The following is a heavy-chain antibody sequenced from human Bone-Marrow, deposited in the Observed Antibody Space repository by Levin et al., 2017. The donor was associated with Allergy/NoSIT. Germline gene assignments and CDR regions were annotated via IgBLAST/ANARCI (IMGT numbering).Heavy chain of an antibody. D-gene: IGHD2-15*01. CDR3: VTDIPVVGAFGF. CDR1: GYTLSEVS. V-gene: IGHV1-24*01. CDR2: FDPQGSGM. Sequence: GESLKISCKVSGYTLSEVSVHWVRQAPGRGPEWLGGFDPQGSGMIYAHNFQGRGTMTEDTSTDTAYMDLRGLRSEDTAVYYCVTDIPVVGAFGFWGQGTLVTVSS. J-gene: IGHJ4*02.